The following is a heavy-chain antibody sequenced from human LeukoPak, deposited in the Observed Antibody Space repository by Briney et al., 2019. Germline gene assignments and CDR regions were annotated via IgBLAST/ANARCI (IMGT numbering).Heavy chain of an antibody. Sequence: GGSLRLSCAASGFTFSDYEMTWVRQAPGKGLEWISYISSSGSITSHADSVKGRFTISRDNAKNSVYLQMNSLRAEDTAVYYCARGGRSSSGSGDYWGQGTLVTVSS. CDR2: ISSSGSIT. V-gene: IGHV3-48*03. J-gene: IGHJ4*02. CDR3: ARGGRSSSGSGDY. D-gene: IGHD6-6*01. CDR1: GFTFSDYE.